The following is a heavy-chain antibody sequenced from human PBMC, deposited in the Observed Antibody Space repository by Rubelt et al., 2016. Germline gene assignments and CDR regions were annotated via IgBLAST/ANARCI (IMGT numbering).Heavy chain of an antibody. CDR3: ARSRGCSSTSCYRIRGKCFDY. J-gene: IGHJ4*02. CDR2: INHSGST. CDR1: GGSFSGYY. D-gene: IGHD2-2*02. V-gene: IGHV4-34*01. Sequence: QVQLQQWGAGLLKPSETLSLTCAVYGGSFSGYYWSWIRQPPGKGLEWIGEINHSGSTNYNPSLKSRVTISVDTSKNQFSLKLSSVTAADTAVYYCARSRGCSSTSCYRIRGKCFDYWGQGTLVTVSS.